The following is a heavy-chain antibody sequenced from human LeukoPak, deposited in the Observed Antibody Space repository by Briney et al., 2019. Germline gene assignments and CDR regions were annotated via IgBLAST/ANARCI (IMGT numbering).Heavy chain of an antibody. Sequence: SETLSLTCAVYGGSFSGYYWSWIRQPPGKGLEWIGEINHSGSTNYNPSLRSRVTISVDTSKNQFSLKLSSVTAADTAVYYCARSRRAYYYDSSAQRWGGSYYYYYYMDVWGKGTTVTVSS. CDR3: ARSRRAYYYDSSAQRWGGSYYYYYYMDV. CDR2: INHSGST. V-gene: IGHV4-34*01. CDR1: GGSFSGYY. J-gene: IGHJ6*03. D-gene: IGHD3-22*01.